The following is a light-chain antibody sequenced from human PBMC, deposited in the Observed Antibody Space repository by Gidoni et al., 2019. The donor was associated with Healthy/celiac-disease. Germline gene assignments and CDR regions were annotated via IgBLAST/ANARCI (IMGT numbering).Light chain of an antibody. CDR3: QQSYSTPRT. J-gene: IGKJ1*01. Sequence: PSPSSLSASVGDSFTITCRASQSISSYLNWYQQKPGKAPKRLIYSASSLQSGVPSRFSGSGSGTDFTLTISSLQPEDFATYYCQQSYSTPRTFGQGTKVEIK. V-gene: IGKV1-39*01. CDR2: SAS. CDR1: QSISSY.